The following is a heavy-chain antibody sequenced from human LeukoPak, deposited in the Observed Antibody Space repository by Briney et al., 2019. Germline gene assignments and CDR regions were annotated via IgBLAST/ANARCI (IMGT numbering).Heavy chain of an antibody. D-gene: IGHD2-2*01. V-gene: IGHV3-23*01. J-gene: IGHJ4*02. CDR1: GFTFSSYA. CDR3: AKDLWGYCSSTSCYPFDY. Sequence: GGSLRLSCAASGFTFSSYAMSWVRQAPGKGLEWVSAVSGSGGSTYYADSVKGRFTISRDNSKNTLYLQMNSLRAEDTAVYYCAKDLWGYCSSTSCYPFDYWGQGTLVTVSS. CDR2: VSGSGGST.